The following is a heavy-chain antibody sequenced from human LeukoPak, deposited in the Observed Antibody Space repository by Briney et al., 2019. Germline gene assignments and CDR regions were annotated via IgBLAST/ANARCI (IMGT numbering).Heavy chain of an antibody. V-gene: IGHV3-21*01. CDR1: GFTFSTYS. CDR2: ITSNSDHV. D-gene: IGHD4/OR15-4a*01. Sequence: KTGGSLRLSCAASGFTFSTYSMNWVRQAPGKGLEWVSSITSNSDHVYYAASVKGRFTISRDNAKKSLFLQVNSLRAEDTAVYYCASFATLVLIKDYWGQGTLVTVSS. J-gene: IGHJ4*02. CDR3: ASFATLVLIKDY.